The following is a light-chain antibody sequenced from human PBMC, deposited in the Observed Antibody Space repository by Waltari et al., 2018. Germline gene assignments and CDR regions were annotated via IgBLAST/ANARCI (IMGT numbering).Light chain of an antibody. J-gene: IGLJ3*02. CDR3: CSYAGSSTWV. CDR1: SNAVGTYMF. V-gene: IGLV2-23*02. Sequence: HSALTQPVSVSGSPGPSITISCTGTSNAVGTYMFVSWYQQHPGKAPKVIIFEVNERPSGVSNRFSGSKSGNTASLTISGLQPEDEADYYCCSYAGSSTWVFGGGTKLTVL. CDR2: EVN.